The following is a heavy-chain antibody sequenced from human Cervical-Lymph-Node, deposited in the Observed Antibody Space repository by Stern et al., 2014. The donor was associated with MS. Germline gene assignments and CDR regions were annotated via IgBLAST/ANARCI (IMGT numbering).Heavy chain of an antibody. CDR2: IYYSGST. V-gene: IGHV4-59*01. CDR1: GGSISSYY. D-gene: IGHD1-14*01. CDR3: ATLGVYDY. Sequence: QVQLQESGPGLVKPSETLSLTCTVSGGSISSYYWSWIRQPPGKGLEWIGYIYYSGSTNYNPSLKSRVTISVDTSKNQFSLKLSSVTAADTAVYYCATLGVYDYWGQGTLVTVSS. J-gene: IGHJ4*02.